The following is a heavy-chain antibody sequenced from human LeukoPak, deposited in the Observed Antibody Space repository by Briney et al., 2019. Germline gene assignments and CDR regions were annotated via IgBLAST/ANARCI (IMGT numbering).Heavy chain of an antibody. CDR3: ARDEQLVIYYYYMDV. Sequence: GGSLRLSCAASGFTFSSYSMNWVRQAPGKGLEWVSFISSSSSYIYYADSVKGRFTISRDNAKNSLYLQMNSLRAEDTAVYYCARDEQLVIYYYYMDVWGKGTTVTVSS. CDR1: GFTFSSYS. D-gene: IGHD2-21*01. J-gene: IGHJ6*03. V-gene: IGHV3-21*01. CDR2: ISSSSSYI.